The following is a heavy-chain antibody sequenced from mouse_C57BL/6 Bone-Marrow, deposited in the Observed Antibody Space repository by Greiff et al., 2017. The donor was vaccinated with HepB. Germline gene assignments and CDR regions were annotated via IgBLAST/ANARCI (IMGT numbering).Heavy chain of an antibody. Sequence: VQLQQPGAELVRPGTSVKLSCKASGYTFTSYWMHWVKQRPGQGLEWIGVIDPSDSYTNYNQKFKGKATLTVDTSSSTAYMQLSSLTSEDSAVYYCARRRDGYYLYAMDYWGQGTSVTVSS. J-gene: IGHJ4*01. CDR3: ARRRDGYYLYAMDY. D-gene: IGHD2-3*01. CDR2: IDPSDSYT. CDR1: GYTFTSYW. V-gene: IGHV1-59*01.